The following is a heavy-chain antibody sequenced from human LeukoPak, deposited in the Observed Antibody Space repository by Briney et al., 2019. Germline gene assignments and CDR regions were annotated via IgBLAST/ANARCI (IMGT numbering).Heavy chain of an antibody. CDR2: INPYIGAA. CDR3: ARASSWEPHDY. D-gene: IGHD1-26*01. Sequence: ASVKVPCKASGYTFTDYYVHWVRQAPGQGLEWLGWINPYIGAAHSAQKFQGRVTMTRDTSISTAYMELSSLRSDDTAVYYCARASSWEPHDYWGQGTLVTVSS. V-gene: IGHV1-2*02. J-gene: IGHJ4*02. CDR1: GYTFTDYY.